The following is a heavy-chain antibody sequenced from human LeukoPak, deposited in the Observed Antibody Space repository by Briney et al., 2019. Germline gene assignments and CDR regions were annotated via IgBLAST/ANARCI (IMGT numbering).Heavy chain of an antibody. CDR3: AKDPPILRWSFDY. D-gene: IGHD4-23*01. CDR2: INEVGDDT. Sequence: QPGGSLRLSCAVSGFTFSNYAMSWVRQTPARGLEWVSSINEVGDDTNYVDSVRGRFTVSRDNSKNTLYLQLNSLRAEDTAVYYCAKDPPILRWSFDYWGQGTPVTVSS. J-gene: IGHJ4*02. CDR1: GFTFSNYA. V-gene: IGHV3-23*01.